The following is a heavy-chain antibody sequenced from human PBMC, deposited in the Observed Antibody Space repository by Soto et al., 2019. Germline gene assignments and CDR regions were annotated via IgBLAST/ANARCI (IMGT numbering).Heavy chain of an antibody. J-gene: IGHJ6*02. CDR1: GFTFTTYS. D-gene: IGHD2-2*01. Sequence: EVQLVESGGGLVMPGGSLRLSCAASGFTFTTYSLTWVRQAPGKGLEWVASIGSSSNYIYYADSAKGRFTISRDNAKNSLFLQMNSLRAEDTAVYYCATLTYCSSASCPNYYYVMDVWGQGTTVTVSS. CDR2: IGSSSNYI. CDR3: ATLTYCSSASCPNYYYVMDV. V-gene: IGHV3-21*02.